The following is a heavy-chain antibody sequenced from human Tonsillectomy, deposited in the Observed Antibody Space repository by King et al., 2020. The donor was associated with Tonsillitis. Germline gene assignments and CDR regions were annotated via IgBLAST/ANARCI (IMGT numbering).Heavy chain of an antibody. CDR1: GGSINNYY. Sequence: VQLQESGPGLVKPSETLSLTCTVSGGSINNYYWTWLRQPPGKGLEWIGYLFYSAITSGITNYNPSLKSRVTISVDTSKNQFSLKLSSVTAADTAVYYWARGSNGSSGWYGGKLDSGGQGTLSPSPQ. CDR2: LFYSAITSGIT. V-gene: IGHV4-4*08. J-gene: IGHJ5*01. CDR3: ARGSNGSSGWYGGKLDS. D-gene: IGHD6-19*01.